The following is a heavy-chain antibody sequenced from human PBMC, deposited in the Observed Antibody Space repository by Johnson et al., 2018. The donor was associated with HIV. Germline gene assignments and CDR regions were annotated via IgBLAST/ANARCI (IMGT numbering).Heavy chain of an antibody. D-gene: IGHD3-22*01. CDR1: GFTFSDYY. CDR3: ARDPYYYDSSGYYYGNDAFDI. J-gene: IGHJ3*02. V-gene: IGHV3-11*04. Sequence: QMLLVESGGGLVKPGGSLRLSCAASGFTFSDYYMSWIRQAPGKGLEWVSYISSSGSTIYYADSMKGRFTISRDNAKNSLYLQMNSLRAEDTAVYYCARDPYYYDSSGYYYGNDAFDIWGQGTMVTVSS. CDR2: ISSSGSTI.